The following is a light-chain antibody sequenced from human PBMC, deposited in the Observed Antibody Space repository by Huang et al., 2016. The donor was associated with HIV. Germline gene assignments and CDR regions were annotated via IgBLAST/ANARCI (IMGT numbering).Light chain of an antibody. Sequence: IVLTQSPATLSWYPGERVTLSCRASQSVGNYIAWYQQHPGQSPKLLIYDTSTRATGTPVRFSGSVSGTDFTLTISSLESEDFAVYYCQQRSSGVTFGGGTKV. CDR2: DTS. J-gene: IGKJ4*01. CDR3: QQRSSGVT. V-gene: IGKV3-11*01. CDR1: QSVGNY.